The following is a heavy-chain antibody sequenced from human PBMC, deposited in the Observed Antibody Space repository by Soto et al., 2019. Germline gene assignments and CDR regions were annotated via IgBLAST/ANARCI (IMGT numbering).Heavy chain of an antibody. Sequence: SVKVSCKASGGTFSSYAISWVRQAPGQGLEWMGWIIPIFGTANYAQKFQGRVTITADESTSTAYMELSSLRSEDTAVYYCARDNGYCSGGSCYSIAYGMDVWGQGTTVTVSS. J-gene: IGHJ6*02. CDR1: GGTFSSYA. CDR2: IIPIFGTA. V-gene: IGHV1-69*13. D-gene: IGHD2-15*01. CDR3: ARDNGYCSGGSCYSIAYGMDV.